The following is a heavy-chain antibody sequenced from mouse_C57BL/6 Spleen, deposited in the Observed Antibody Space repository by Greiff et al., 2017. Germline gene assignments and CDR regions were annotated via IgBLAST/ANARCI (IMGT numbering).Heavy chain of an antibody. CDR1: GYTFTSYW. CDR2: IDPSDSET. D-gene: IGHD1-2*01. J-gene: IGHJ2*01. Sequence: QVQLQQPGAELVRPGSSVKLSCKASGYTFTSYWMHWVKQRPIQGLEWIGNIDPSDSETHYNQKFKDKATLTVDKSSSTAYMQLSSLTSEDSAVYYCARAEDYGSYYFDYWGQGTTLTVSS. V-gene: IGHV1-52*01. CDR3: ARAEDYGSYYFDY.